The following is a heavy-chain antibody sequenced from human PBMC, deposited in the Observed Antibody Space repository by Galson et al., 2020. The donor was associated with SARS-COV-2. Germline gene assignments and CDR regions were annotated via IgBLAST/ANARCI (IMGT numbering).Heavy chain of an antibody. V-gene: IGHV3-21*01. J-gene: IGHJ6*02. CDR3: ARDFYGSQYYYYYGMDV. CDR2: ISSSSDYI. Sequence: NSGGSLRLSCGASGFTFSGYTMNWVRQAPGKGLEWVSTISSSSDYIYYLDSVKGRFTVSRDNANHSLYLEMTSLRPDDTAVYYCARDFYGSQYYYYYGMDVWGQGTTVTVSS. D-gene: IGHD3-10*01. CDR1: GFTFSGYT.